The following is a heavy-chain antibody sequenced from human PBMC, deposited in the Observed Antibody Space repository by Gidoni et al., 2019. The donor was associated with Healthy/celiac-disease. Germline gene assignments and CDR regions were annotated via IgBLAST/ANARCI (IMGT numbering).Heavy chain of an antibody. CDR2: ISAYNGNT. J-gene: IGHJ5*02. CDR3: AREYRAAASEFIDP. CDR1: GYTFTSYG. Sequence: QVQLVQSGAEVKKPAASVKVPCKASGYTFTSYGISWVRQAPGQGLEWMGWISAYNGNTNYAQKIQGRVTMTTDTSTSTAYMELRSLRSDDTAVYYCAREYRAAASEFIDPWSQGTMVTVSS. D-gene: IGHD6-13*01. V-gene: IGHV1-18*01.